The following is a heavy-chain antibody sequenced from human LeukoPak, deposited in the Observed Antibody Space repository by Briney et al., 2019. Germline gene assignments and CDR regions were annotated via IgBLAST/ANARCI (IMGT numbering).Heavy chain of an antibody. CDR3: AKVLNYYDSLDY. CDR2: ISGSGGST. V-gene: IGHV3-23*01. J-gene: IGHJ4*02. Sequence: PGGSLRLSCAASGFAFSGYAMSWVRQAPGKGLEWVSAISGSGGSTYYADSVKGRFTISRDNSKNTLYLQMHSLRAEDTAVYYCAKVLNYYDSLDYWGQGTLVTVSS. D-gene: IGHD3-22*01. CDR1: GFAFSGYA.